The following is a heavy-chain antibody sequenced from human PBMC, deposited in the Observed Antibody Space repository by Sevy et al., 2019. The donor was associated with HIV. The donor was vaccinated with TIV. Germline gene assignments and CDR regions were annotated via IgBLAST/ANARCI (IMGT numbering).Heavy chain of an antibody. V-gene: IGHV3-73*01. CDR2: IRTKGNTYAT. J-gene: IGHJ4*02. CDR1: GFTFSGSA. CDR3: GRLLNDDGGNLDF. Sequence: GGSLRLSCAASGFTFSGSAIHWVRQASGKGLEWVGRIRTKGNTYATAYGASVGGRFTISRDDSKNTAYLQMNSLKTVETAGYYFGRLLNDDGGNLDFWGQGTLVTVSS. D-gene: IGHD2-15*01.